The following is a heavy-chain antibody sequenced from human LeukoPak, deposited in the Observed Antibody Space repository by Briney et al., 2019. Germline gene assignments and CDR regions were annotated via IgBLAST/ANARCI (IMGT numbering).Heavy chain of an antibody. Sequence: GASVKVSCKASGYTFTSYDINWVRQATGQGLEWMGWMNPNSGNTGHAQKFQGRVTMTRNTSISTAYMELSSLRSEDTAVYYCARDHYDILTGYHYYMDVWGKGTTVTVSS. CDR1: GYTFTSYD. D-gene: IGHD3-9*01. V-gene: IGHV1-8*01. CDR3: ARDHYDILTGYHYYMDV. CDR2: MNPNSGNT. J-gene: IGHJ6*03.